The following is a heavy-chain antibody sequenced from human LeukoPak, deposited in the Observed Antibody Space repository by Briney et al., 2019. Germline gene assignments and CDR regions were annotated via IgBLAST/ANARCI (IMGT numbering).Heavy chain of an antibody. CDR1: GYTFTSYG. V-gene: IGHV1-18*04. D-gene: IGHD3-9*01. CDR2: ISAYNGNT. Sequence: GASVKVSCKASGYTFTSYGISWVRQAPGQGLEWMGWISAYNGNTNYAQKLQGRVTMTTDTSTSTAYMELRSLRSDDTAVYYCARDRADFDWLSWFDPWGQGTLVTVSS. J-gene: IGHJ5*02. CDR3: ARDRADFDWLSWFDP.